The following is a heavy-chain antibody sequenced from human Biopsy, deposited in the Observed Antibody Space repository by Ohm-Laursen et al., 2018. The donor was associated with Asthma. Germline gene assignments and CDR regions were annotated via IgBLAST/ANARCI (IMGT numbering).Heavy chain of an antibody. CDR2: ANTGNGDT. J-gene: IGHJ3*01. CDR1: GYDFISFA. Sequence: SSVKVSCKASGYDFISFAIHWVRQAPGQRLEWMGWANTGNGDTKYSQKFQGRVTITRDTSASTAYMELRSLRSEDTATYYCARTYYDFLTGQVKDVFGVWGQGTMVTVSS. D-gene: IGHD3-9*01. CDR3: ARTYYDFLTGQVKDVFGV. V-gene: IGHV1-3*04.